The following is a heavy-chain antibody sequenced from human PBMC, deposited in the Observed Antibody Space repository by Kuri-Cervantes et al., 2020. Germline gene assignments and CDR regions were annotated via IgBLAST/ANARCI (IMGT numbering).Heavy chain of an antibody. J-gene: IGHJ3*02. D-gene: IGHD3-16*02. CDR2: IIPIFGTA. V-gene: IGHV1-69*13. CDR1: GGTFSSYA. CDR3: ARVAFTFGGVIAIYDAFDI. Sequence: SVKVSCKASGGTFSSYAISWVRQAPGQGLEWMGGIIPIFGTANYAQKFQGRVTITADESTSTAYMELSSLGSEDTAVYYCARVAFTFGGVIAIYDAFDIWGQGTMVTVSS.